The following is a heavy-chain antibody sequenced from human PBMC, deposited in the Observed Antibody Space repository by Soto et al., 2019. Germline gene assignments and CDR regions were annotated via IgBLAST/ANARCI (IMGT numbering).Heavy chain of an antibody. CDR1: GFSVSTNY. CDR3: ARGSGSLYYFDF. Sequence: LRLSCAASGFSVSTNYMTWVRQAPGKGLEWVSVIYSGGSTYYADSVKGRFTISRDNSKNTLHLQMNSLRAEDTAVYYCARGSGSLYYFDFWGRGTLVTVSS. J-gene: IGHJ4*02. V-gene: IGHV3-53*01. CDR2: IYSGGST. D-gene: IGHD1-26*01.